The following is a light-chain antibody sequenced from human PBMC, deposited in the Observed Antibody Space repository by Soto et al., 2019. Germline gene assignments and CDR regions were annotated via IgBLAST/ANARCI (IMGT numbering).Light chain of an antibody. CDR2: DAS. CDR3: QQYTNTNNPWM. Sequence: DIRMTQSPYTLSASVGDRVTITCRASQSVISWVAWYQQKPGKAPKLLISDASTLQSGVASRFSGSGSGTEFTLIISGLQPDDSATYYCQQYTNTNNPWMFGQGTKVDI. J-gene: IGKJ1*01. CDR1: QSVISW. V-gene: IGKV1-5*01.